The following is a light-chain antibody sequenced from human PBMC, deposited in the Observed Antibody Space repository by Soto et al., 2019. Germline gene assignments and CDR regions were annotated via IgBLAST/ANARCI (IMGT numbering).Light chain of an antibody. Sequence: EIVLTQSPGTLSLSPGERATLSCRASQSVSSNYLAWYQQKPGQAPRLLIYGTSSRATGIPDRFSGSGSGTDFTLTIGRLEPEDFAVYYCQHYGTSSRTFGQGTKVEVK. V-gene: IGKV3-20*01. CDR1: QSVSSNY. CDR3: QHYGTSSRT. J-gene: IGKJ1*01. CDR2: GTS.